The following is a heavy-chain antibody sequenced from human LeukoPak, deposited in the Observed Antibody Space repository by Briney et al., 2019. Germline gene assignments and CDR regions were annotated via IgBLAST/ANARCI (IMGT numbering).Heavy chain of an antibody. J-gene: IGHJ4*02. V-gene: IGHV3-30*04. CDR2: ISYDGSNK. CDR1: GFTFSSYA. Sequence: GGSLRLSCAASGFTFSSYAMHWVRQAPGKGLEWVAVISYDGSNKYYADSVKGRFTISRDNSKNTLYLQMNSLRAEDTAVYYCARERDDGDYYFDYWGQGTLVTVSS. CDR3: ARERDDGDYYFDY. D-gene: IGHD4-17*01.